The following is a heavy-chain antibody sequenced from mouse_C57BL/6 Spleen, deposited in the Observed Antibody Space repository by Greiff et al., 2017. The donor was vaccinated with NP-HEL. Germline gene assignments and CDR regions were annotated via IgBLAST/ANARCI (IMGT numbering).Heavy chain of an antibody. CDR1: GYTFTSYW. D-gene: IGHD2-4*01. Sequence: QVQLQQPGAELVKPGASVTMSCKASGYTFTSYWITWVKQRPGQGLEWIGDIYPGSGSTNYNEKFKSKATLTVDTSSSTAYMQLSSLTSEDSAVYYCARSMDYDGYWYFDVWGTGTTVTVSA. V-gene: IGHV1-55*01. CDR2: IYPGSGST. J-gene: IGHJ1*03. CDR3: ARSMDYDGYWYFDV.